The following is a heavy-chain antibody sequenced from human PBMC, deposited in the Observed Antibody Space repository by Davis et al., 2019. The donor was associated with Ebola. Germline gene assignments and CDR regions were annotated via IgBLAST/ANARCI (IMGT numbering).Heavy chain of an antibody. CDR2: INHSGST. V-gene: IGHV4-34*01. CDR1: GGSFSGYY. Sequence: SETLSLTCAVYGGSFSGYYWSWIRQPPGKGLEWIGEINHSGSTNYNPSLKSRVTISVDTSKNQFSLKLSSVTAEDTALYYCARDGNYRITIFGVVYRSYGMDVWGQGTTVTVSS. D-gene: IGHD3-3*01. J-gene: IGHJ6*02. CDR3: ARDGNYRITIFGVVYRSYGMDV.